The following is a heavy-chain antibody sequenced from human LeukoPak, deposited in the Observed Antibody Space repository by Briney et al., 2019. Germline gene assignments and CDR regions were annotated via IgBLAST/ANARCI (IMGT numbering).Heavy chain of an antibody. V-gene: IGHV4-34*01. Sequence: PSETLSLTCTVYGGSFSGYFWSWIRQPPGKGLEWIGEIDQSGDTNYIPSLKSRVTISIDTSKNQFYLKLSSVTAADTAVYYCARGYSYGLRRYNWFDPWGQGTLVTVSS. CDR2: IDQSGDT. J-gene: IGHJ5*02. CDR1: GGSFSGYF. D-gene: IGHD5-18*01. CDR3: ARGYSYGLRRYNWFDP.